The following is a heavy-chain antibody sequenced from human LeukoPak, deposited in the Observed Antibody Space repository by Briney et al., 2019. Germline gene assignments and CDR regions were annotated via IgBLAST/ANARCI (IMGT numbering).Heavy chain of an antibody. J-gene: IGHJ4*02. CDR1: GFTFDDYG. Sequence: RTGGSLRLSCAASGFTFDDYGMSWVRQAPGKGLEWVSGINWNGGSTGYADSVKGRFTISRDNAKNSLYLRMNSLRAEDTALYYCARVGYYDSSGYYYWGQGTLVTVSS. V-gene: IGHV3-20*04. CDR2: INWNGGST. D-gene: IGHD3-22*01. CDR3: ARVGYYDSSGYYY.